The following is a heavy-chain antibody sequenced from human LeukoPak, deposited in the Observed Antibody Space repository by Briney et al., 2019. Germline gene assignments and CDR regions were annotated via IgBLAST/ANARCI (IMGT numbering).Heavy chain of an antibody. CDR1: GFTLSSYA. V-gene: IGHV3-23*01. CDR2: VDGGGGGT. D-gene: IGHD6-19*01. Sequence: PGGSLRLSCAASGFTLSSYAMTWVRQAPGRGLEWVSSVDGGGGGTYYADSVRGRFTISRDNSKNTLYLQKNSLRADDTAIYYCAKSMTLQWRGFFDLWGRGTHVTVSS. J-gene: IGHJ2*01. CDR3: AKSMTLQWRGFFDL.